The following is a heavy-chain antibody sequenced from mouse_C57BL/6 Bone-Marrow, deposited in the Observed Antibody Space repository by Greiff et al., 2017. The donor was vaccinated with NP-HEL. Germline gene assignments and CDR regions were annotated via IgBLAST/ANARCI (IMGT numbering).Heavy chain of an antibody. Sequence: EVNVVESGGGLVKPGGSLKLSCAASGFTFSDYGMHWVRQAPEKGLEWVAYISSGSSTIYYADTVKGRFTISRDNAKNTLFLQMTSLRSEDTAMYYCARGDYDTSYFDYWGQGTTLTVSS. CDR3: ARGDYDTSYFDY. J-gene: IGHJ2*01. CDR2: ISSGSSTI. V-gene: IGHV5-17*01. CDR1: GFTFSDYG. D-gene: IGHD2-4*01.